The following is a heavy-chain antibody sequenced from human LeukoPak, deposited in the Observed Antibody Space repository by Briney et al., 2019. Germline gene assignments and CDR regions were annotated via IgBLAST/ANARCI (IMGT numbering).Heavy chain of an antibody. Sequence: GGSLRLSCAASGFTFSSYAMSWVRQAPGKGLEWVSAISGSGGSTYYADSVKGRFTISRDNSKNTQYLQMNSLRAENTAVYYCAKVTYYYDSSGYYYLYFDYWGQGTLVTVSS. D-gene: IGHD3-22*01. CDR3: AKVTYYYDSSGYYYLYFDY. CDR2: ISGSGGST. V-gene: IGHV3-23*01. CDR1: GFTFSSYA. J-gene: IGHJ4*02.